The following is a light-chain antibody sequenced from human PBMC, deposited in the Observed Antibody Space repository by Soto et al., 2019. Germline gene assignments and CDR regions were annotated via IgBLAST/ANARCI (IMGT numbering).Light chain of an antibody. CDR2: DAS. CDR1: QSITGW. J-gene: IGKJ2*01. CDR3: QQYKNMYT. V-gene: IGKV1-5*01. Sequence: DIPMTQSPATLTASVGGRVTITCRASQSITGWLAWYQQKPGKAPKLLIYDASRLESGVPSRFSGSGSGTEYTLTISRLQPDDFATYYCQQYKNMYTFGQGTKLEIK.